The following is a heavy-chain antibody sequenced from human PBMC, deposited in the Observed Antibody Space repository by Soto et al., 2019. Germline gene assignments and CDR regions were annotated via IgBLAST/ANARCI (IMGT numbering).Heavy chain of an antibody. Sequence: QVQLVESGGGVIQPGTSLSLSCGSSGFTFRSFGMYWVRQAPGKGLEWVAVVSYDGNHKYYADSVKGRFTVSRDNAKNMLYLQMNSLRGEDTAVYYCAKDVGQQLDLNYGMDVCGQGTTVTVSS. CDR2: VSYDGNHK. CDR1: GFTFRSFG. J-gene: IGHJ6*02. CDR3: AKDVGQQLDLNYGMDV. V-gene: IGHV3-30*18. D-gene: IGHD6-13*01.